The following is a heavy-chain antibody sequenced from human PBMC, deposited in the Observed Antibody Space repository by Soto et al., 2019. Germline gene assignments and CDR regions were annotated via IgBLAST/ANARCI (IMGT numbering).Heavy chain of an antibody. D-gene: IGHD1-1*01. Sequence: QVQLQESGPGLVKPSGTLSLTCAVSGGSIGSTDWWSWVRQPPGKGLEWIGEIYQSGTTNYNPSLKSRVTMSVDKSKNQFSLTLTSVTAADTAMYYCARDRGHPGTTGYFDYWGQGALVTVSS. CDR1: GGSIGSTDW. CDR3: ARDRGHPGTTGYFDY. CDR2: IYQSGTT. J-gene: IGHJ4*02. V-gene: IGHV4-4*02.